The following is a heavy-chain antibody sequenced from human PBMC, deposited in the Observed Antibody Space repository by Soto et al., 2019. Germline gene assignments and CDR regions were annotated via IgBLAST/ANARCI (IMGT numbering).Heavy chain of an antibody. CDR3: ARLPFEYSCSSLDGRYYYYMYV. CDR1: GGSISSYY. CDR2: IYYSGST. V-gene: IGHV4-59*08. D-gene: IGHD6-6*01. J-gene: IGHJ6*03. Sequence: KSSETLSLTCTVSGGSISSYYWSWIRQPPGKGLEWIGYIYYSGSTNYNPSLKSRVTISVDTSKNQFSLKLSSVTAADTAVYYCARLPFEYSCSSLDGRYYYYMYVLGKGTNVTVSS.